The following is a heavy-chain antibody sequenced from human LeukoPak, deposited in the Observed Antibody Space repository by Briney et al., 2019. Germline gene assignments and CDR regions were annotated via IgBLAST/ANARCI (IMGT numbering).Heavy chain of an antibody. Sequence: PGGSLRLSCAASGFTFSDYSMSWVRQAPGKGLEWVSAISGSGGSTYYADSVKGRSTISRDNSKNTLYLQMNSLRAEDTAVYYCAKDTGYSYGYSDYWGQGTLVTVSS. V-gene: IGHV3-23*01. CDR1: GFTFSDYS. J-gene: IGHJ4*02. D-gene: IGHD5-18*01. CDR2: ISGSGGST. CDR3: AKDTGYSYGYSDY.